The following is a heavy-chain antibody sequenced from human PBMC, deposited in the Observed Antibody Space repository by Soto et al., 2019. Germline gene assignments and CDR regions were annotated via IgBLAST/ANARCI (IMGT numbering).Heavy chain of an antibody. D-gene: IGHD3-22*01. Sequence: VKLVESGGGPVRPGGSLKLSCAASGFNFITYSLSWVRQAPGKGLEWVASISSSAVYIDYADSVKGRFTISRDNANNSLYLQMNSLRAEDTATYYCVRDGLDYYDTERLYFDNWGQGTLVTVSS. CDR2: ISSSAVYI. V-gene: IGHV3-21*01. CDR1: GFNFITYS. J-gene: IGHJ4*02. CDR3: VRDGLDYYDTERLYFDN.